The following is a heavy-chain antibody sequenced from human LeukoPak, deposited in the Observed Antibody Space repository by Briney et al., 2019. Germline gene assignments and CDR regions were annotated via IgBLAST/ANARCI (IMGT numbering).Heavy chain of an antibody. J-gene: IGHJ4*02. CDR2: IYSGGST. Sequence: GGSLILSCAASGFTVSSNYMSWVRQAPGKRLEWVSVIYSGGSTYYADSVKGRFTISRDNSKNTLYLQMNSLRAEDTAVYYCASGAITMIVSYWGQGTLVTVSS. CDR1: GFTVSSNY. V-gene: IGHV3-66*01. CDR3: ASGAITMIVSY. D-gene: IGHD3-22*01.